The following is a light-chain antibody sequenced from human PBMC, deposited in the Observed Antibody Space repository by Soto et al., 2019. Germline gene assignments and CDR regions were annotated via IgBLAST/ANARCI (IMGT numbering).Light chain of an antibody. CDR1: TGNIAANY. CDR3: QSYGISSQA. J-gene: IGLJ3*02. CDR2: VDN. V-gene: IGLV6-57*03. Sequence: NFMLTQPHSVSESPGKTVSISCTRSTGNIAANYVQWYRHRPGSAPTTVVYVDNQRPSGVPDRFSGSIDSSSNSASLTISGLRPEDEADYYCQSYGISSQAFGGGTKLTVL.